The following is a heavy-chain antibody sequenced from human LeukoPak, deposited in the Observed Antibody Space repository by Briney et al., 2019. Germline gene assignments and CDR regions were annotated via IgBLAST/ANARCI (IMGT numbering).Heavy chain of an antibody. V-gene: IGHV1-2*02. CDR2: INPNSGGT. Sequence: ASLKVSCKASGYTFTGYYMHWVRQAPGQGLEWRGWINPNSGGTNYAQKFQGRVTMTRDTSISTAYMELSRLRSDDTAVYYCARVGEVDSGYDLEAFDIWGQGTMVTVSS. J-gene: IGHJ3*02. D-gene: IGHD5-12*01. CDR1: GYTFTGYY. CDR3: ARVGEVDSGYDLEAFDI.